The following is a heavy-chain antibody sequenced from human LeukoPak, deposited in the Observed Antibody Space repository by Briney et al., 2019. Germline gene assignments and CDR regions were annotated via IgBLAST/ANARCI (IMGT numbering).Heavy chain of an antibody. J-gene: IGHJ6*01. D-gene: IGHD2-2*02. CDR1: GYSISSSNW. Sequence: PSETLSLTCAVSGYSISSSNWWGWIRQPPGKGLEWIGYIYYSGSIYYNPSLKSRVTMSVDTSKNQFSLKLSSVTALDTAVYYCGRTMSSSHTVYGMDVWGQGTTVSVSS. CDR2: IYYSGSI. V-gene: IGHV4-28*05. CDR3: GRTMSSSHTVYGMDV.